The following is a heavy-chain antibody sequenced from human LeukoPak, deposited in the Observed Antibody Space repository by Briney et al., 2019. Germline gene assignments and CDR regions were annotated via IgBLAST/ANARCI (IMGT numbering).Heavy chain of an antibody. Sequence: GGSLRLSCAASGFTFSSYSMNWVRQAPGKGLEWVSSISSSGSYIFYADSVKGRFTISRDNAKNSLYLQMNSLRAEDTAVYYCAKNTPWEPRALADAFDIWGQGTMVTVSS. D-gene: IGHD1-26*01. CDR2: ISSSGSYI. CDR3: AKNTPWEPRALADAFDI. CDR1: GFTFSSYS. V-gene: IGHV3-21*04. J-gene: IGHJ3*02.